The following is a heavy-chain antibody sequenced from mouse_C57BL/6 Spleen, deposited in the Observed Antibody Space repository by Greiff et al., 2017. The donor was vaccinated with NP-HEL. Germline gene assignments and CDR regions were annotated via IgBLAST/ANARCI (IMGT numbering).Heavy chain of an antibody. CDR1: GYAFSSYW. CDR3: ARNVYGWAMDY. J-gene: IGHJ4*01. V-gene: IGHV1-80*01. CDR2: IYPGDGDT. D-gene: IGHD1-2*01. Sequence: VQLQQSGAELVKPGASVKISCKASGYAFSSYWMNWVKQRPGKGLEWIGQIYPGDGDTNYNGKFKGKATLTADKSSSTAYMQLSSLTSEDSAVYFCARNVYGWAMDYWGQGTSVTVSS.